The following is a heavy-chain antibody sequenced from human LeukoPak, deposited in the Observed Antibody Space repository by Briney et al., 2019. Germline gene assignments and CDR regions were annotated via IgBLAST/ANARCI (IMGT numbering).Heavy chain of an antibody. V-gene: IGHV3-11*01. Sequence: PRGSLRLSCAASGFTFSDYYMSWIRQAPGKGLEWVSYISSSGSTIYYADSVKGRFTISRDNAKNSLYLQMNSLRAEDTAVYYCARDAYDILTGGAFDIWGQGTMVTVSS. D-gene: IGHD3-9*01. CDR1: GFTFSDYY. CDR2: ISSSGSTI. J-gene: IGHJ3*02. CDR3: ARDAYDILTGGAFDI.